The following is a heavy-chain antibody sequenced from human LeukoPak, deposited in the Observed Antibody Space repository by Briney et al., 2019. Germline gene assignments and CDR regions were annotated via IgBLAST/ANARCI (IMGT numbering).Heavy chain of an antibody. CDR3: VRDYCSGGRCYESKWFDP. D-gene: IGHD2-15*01. Sequence: GMSLRLSCAASGFTFSKYGMHWVRQAPGKGLEWEAVIWFDGINTNHADSVKGRFTVSRDNSKNTLFLQMNSLRAEDTAVYFCVRDYCSGGRCYESKWFDPWGQGTLVTVSS. CDR2: IWFDGINT. V-gene: IGHV3-33*01. CDR1: GFTFSKYG. J-gene: IGHJ5*02.